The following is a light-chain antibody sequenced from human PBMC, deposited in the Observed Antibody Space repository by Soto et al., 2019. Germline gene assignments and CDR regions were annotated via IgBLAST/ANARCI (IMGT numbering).Light chain of an antibody. CDR1: SSDVGGYNY. CDR3: SSYTSSTTYV. V-gene: IGLV2-14*01. Sequence: QSALTQPASVSASPGQSIAISCTGNSSDVGGYNYVSWYQQHPGKAPKLMIYDVSNRPSGVSNRFSGSKSGNTASLTISGLQAEDEADYYCSSYTSSTTYVFGTGTKVTVL. J-gene: IGLJ1*01. CDR2: DVS.